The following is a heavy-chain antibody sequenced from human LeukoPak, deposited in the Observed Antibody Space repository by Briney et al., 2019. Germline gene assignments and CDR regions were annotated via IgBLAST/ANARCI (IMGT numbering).Heavy chain of an antibody. J-gene: IGHJ4*02. CDR3: ARGSFLNV. Sequence: GGSLRLSCAASGFTVSDNHLNWVRQAPGKGLEWVSFIYPDGTTYYADSVKGRFTISRDSAKHTVYLQMDSLRAEDTALYYCARGSFLNVWGQGTLVTVSS. V-gene: IGHV3-53*01. CDR1: GFTVSDNH. CDR2: IYPDGTT.